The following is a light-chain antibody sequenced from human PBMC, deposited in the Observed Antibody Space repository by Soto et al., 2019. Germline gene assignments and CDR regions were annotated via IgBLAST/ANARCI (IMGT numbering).Light chain of an antibody. CDR3: SSHAGSSAFYV. Sequence: QSVLTQPASVSGSPGQSITISCTGTSSDIGAYDYVSWYQQYPGRVPKLLIHEVTNRPSGVSDRFSGSKSGNTASLTISGLQTEDEADYYYSSHAGSSAFYVFGTGTKVTVL. J-gene: IGLJ1*01. CDR2: EVT. CDR1: SSDIGAYDY. V-gene: IGLV2-14*01.